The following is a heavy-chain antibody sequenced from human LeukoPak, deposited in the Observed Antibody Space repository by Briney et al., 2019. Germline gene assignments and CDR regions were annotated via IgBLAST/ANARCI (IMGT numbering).Heavy chain of an antibody. CDR3: ARARDSSWDY. D-gene: IGHD6-13*01. Sequence: GGSLRLSCAASGFTFSSYWMSWVRQAPGKGLEWVANIKEDGSEKYYVDSVKGRLTISRDDAKNSLYLQMNSLRAEDTAVYYCARARDSSWDYWGQGTLVTVSS. CDR1: GFTFSSYW. J-gene: IGHJ4*02. CDR2: IKEDGSEK. V-gene: IGHV3-7*03.